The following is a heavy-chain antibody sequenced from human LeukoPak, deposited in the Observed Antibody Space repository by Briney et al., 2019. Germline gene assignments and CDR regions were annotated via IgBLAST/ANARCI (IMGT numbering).Heavy chain of an antibody. D-gene: IGHD3-9*01. CDR1: GYTFTSYG. J-gene: IGHJ3*02. CDR3: ARGGRNYDILTGYQWGAFDI. Sequence: EASVKVSCKASGYTFTSYGISWVRQAPGQGLEWMGWISAYNGNTNYAQKLQGRVTMTTDTSTSTAYMELRSLRSDDTAVYYCARGGRNYDILTGYQWGAFDIWGQGTMVTVSS. V-gene: IGHV1-18*01. CDR2: ISAYNGNT.